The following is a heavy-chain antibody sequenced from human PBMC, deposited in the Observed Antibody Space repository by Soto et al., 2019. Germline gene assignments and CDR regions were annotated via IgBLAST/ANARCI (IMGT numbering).Heavy chain of an antibody. CDR3: AREATPQYYYDSSGFNPLDY. CDR2: INPSGGST. CDR1: GYPFTTYY. J-gene: IGHJ4*02. V-gene: IGHV1-46*01. Sequence: ASVKVSCKASGYPFTTYYMHWVRQAPGQGLEWMGVINPSGGSTTYAQKFQGRVTMTRDTSTTTVYMELGSLRSEDTAVYYCAREATPQYYYDSSGFNPLDYWGQGTLVTVSS. D-gene: IGHD3-22*01.